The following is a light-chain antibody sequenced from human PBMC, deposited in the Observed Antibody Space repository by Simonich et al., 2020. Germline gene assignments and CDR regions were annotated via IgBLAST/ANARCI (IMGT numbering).Light chain of an antibody. J-gene: IGLJ3*02. V-gene: IGLV2-11*01. CDR3: CSYAGSRWV. Sequence: ETSHDVVRYNTCSENKPHPGKPPQVMLYDVSKRPSGVPVRFSGSKSGNTASLTISGLQAEDEADYYCCSYAGSRWVFGGGTKLTVL. CDR1: SHDVVRYNT. CDR2: DVS.